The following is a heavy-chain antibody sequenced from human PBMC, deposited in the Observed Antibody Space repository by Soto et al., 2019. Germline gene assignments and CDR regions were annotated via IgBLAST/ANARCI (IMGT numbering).Heavy chain of an antibody. D-gene: IGHD2-2*01. Sequence: PGGSLRLSCSASGFTFSEYSMHWVRQASGKGLQYVSTISSDGDITYYADSVKGRFTISRDNSKNTLYLQMNSLRPEDTAVYYCGKDSSSVPAAFDYWGQGTLVTVSS. CDR3: GKDSSSVPAAFDY. CDR1: GFTFSEYS. CDR2: ISSDGDIT. V-gene: IGHV3-64D*06. J-gene: IGHJ4*02.